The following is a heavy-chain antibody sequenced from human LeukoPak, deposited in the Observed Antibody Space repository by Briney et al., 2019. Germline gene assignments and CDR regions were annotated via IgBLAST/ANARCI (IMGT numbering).Heavy chain of an antibody. J-gene: IGHJ4*02. CDR3: ARDQGDDILTGLDY. Sequence: GGSLRLSCAASGSTFSSYAMHWVRQAPGKGLEWVAVISYDGSNKYYPDSVKGRFTISRDNSKNTLYLQMNSLRAEDTAVYYCARDQGDDILTGLDYWGQGTLVTVSS. CDR2: ISYDGSNK. V-gene: IGHV3-30*04. CDR1: GSTFSSYA. D-gene: IGHD3-9*01.